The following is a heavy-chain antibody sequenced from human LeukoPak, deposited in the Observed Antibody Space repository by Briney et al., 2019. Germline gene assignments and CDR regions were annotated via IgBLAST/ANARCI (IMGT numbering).Heavy chain of an antibody. J-gene: IGHJ3*02. V-gene: IGHV3-30*02. CDR1: VFTFSSYG. CDR2: IRYDGSNK. CDR3: AKDPYSSSPELAFDI. Sequence: GGSLRLSCAASVFTFSSYGMHWVRQAPGKGLEWVAFIRYDGSNKYYADSVKGRFTISRDNSKNTLYLQMNSLRAEDTAVYYCAKDPYSSSPELAFDIWGQGTMVTVSS. D-gene: IGHD6-13*01.